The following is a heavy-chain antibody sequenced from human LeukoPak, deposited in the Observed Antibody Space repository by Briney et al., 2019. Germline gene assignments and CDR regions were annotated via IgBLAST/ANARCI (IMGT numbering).Heavy chain of an antibody. Sequence: GGSLRLSCAASGFTFSSYAMHWVRQAPGKGLEWVAVISYAGNNKYYADSVKGRFTISRDNSKNTLYLQMNSLRAEDTAVYYCAKDQGLYNDWGQGTLVTVSS. CDR1: GFTFSSYA. J-gene: IGHJ4*02. D-gene: IGHD1-14*01. CDR3: AKDQGLYND. CDR2: ISYAGNNK. V-gene: IGHV3-30*04.